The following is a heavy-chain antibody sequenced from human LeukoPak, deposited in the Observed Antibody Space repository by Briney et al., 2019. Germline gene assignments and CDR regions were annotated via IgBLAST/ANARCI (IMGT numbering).Heavy chain of an antibody. Sequence: GGSLRLSCTASGFTFSNYAMNWVRRAPGKGLEWVSAISGSGSNTYYTDSVKDQFTISRDNSKNSLYLQMNSLRPKDTAVYYCAKSQREACCYGMDVWGQGTTVTVS. J-gene: IGHJ6*02. D-gene: IGHD1-26*01. V-gene: IGHV3-23*01. CDR1: GFTFSNYA. CDR2: ISGSGSNT. CDR3: AKSQREACCYGMDV.